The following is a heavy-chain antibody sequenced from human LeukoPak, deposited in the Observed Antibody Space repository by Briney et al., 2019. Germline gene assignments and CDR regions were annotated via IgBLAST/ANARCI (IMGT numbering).Heavy chain of an antibody. Sequence: SETLSLTCTVSGGSISSGGYYWSWIRQHPGKGLEWIGYIYYSGSTYYNPSLKSRVTISVDTSKNQFSLKLSSVTAADTAVYYRARSKVSGLRYLPPVWGQGTLVTVSS. J-gene: IGHJ4*02. CDR1: GGSISSGGYY. V-gene: IGHV4-31*03. D-gene: IGHD3-9*01. CDR3: ARSKVSGLRYLPPV. CDR2: IYYSGST.